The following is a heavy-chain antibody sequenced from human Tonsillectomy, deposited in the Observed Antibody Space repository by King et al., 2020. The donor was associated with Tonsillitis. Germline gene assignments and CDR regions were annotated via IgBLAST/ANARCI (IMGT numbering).Heavy chain of an antibody. CDR3: ARAGSSWYGALKNWFDP. Sequence: QVQLQQSGPGLVKPSQTLSLTCAISGDSVSSNSAAWNWIRQSPSRGLEWLGRTYYRSKWYNDYAVSVKSRITINPDTSKNQFSLQLNSVTPEDTAVYYCARAGSSWYGALKNWFDPWGQGTLVTVSS. J-gene: IGHJ5*02. CDR2: TYYRSKWYN. D-gene: IGHD6-13*01. CDR1: GDSVSSNSAA. V-gene: IGHV6-1*01.